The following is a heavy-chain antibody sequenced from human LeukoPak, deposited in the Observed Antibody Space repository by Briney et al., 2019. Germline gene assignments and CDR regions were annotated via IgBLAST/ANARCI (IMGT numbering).Heavy chain of an antibody. CDR3: ARIPGGSYQRRSYYHGMDV. Sequence: ASVKVSCKASGYTFTSYDINWVRQATGQGLEWMGWMNPNSGNTGYAQKFQGRVTMTRNTSISTACMELSSLRSEDTAVYYCARIPGGSYQRRSYYHGMDVWGQGTTVTVSS. J-gene: IGHJ6*02. V-gene: IGHV1-8*01. CDR1: GYTFTSYD. D-gene: IGHD1-26*01. CDR2: MNPNSGNT.